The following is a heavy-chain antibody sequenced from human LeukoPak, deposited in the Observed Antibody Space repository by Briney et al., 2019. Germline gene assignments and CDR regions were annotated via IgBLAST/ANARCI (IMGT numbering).Heavy chain of an antibody. D-gene: IGHD6-13*01. V-gene: IGHV4-39*07. CDR1: GGSISSSSYY. Sequence: PSETLSLTCTVSGGSISSSSYYWGWIRQPPGKGLEWIGSIYYSGSTYYNPSLKSRVTISVDTSKNQFSLKLSSVTAADTAVYYCARSGSWTYYFDYWGQGTLVTVSS. CDR2: IYYSGST. CDR3: ARSGSWTYYFDY. J-gene: IGHJ4*02.